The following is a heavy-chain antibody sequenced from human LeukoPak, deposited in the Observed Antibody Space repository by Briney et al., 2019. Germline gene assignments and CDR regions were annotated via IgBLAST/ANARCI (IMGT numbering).Heavy chain of an antibody. D-gene: IGHD1-14*01. J-gene: IGHJ4*02. Sequence: SETLSLTCTVSGGSISSYYWSWIRQPPGKGLEWIGYIYYSGSTNYNPSLKSRVTISVDTSKNQFSLKLSSVTAADTAVYYCARDMNQIPGLDYWGQGTLVTVSS. CDR2: IYYSGST. CDR1: GGSISSYY. V-gene: IGHV4-59*01. CDR3: ARDMNQIPGLDY.